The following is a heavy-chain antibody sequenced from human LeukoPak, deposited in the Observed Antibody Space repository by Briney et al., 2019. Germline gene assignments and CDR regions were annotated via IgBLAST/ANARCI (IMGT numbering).Heavy chain of an antibody. D-gene: IGHD1-20*01. CDR1: GYTFTSYY. J-gene: IGHJ4*02. Sequence: GASVKVSCKASGYTFTSYYMHWVRQAPGQGLEWMGWINPNSGGTNYAQKFQGRVTMTRDTSISTAYMELSRLRSDDTAVYYCAREVGLKVTGTTGFDYWGQGTLVTVSS. V-gene: IGHV1-2*02. CDR2: INPNSGGT. CDR3: AREVGLKVTGTTGFDY.